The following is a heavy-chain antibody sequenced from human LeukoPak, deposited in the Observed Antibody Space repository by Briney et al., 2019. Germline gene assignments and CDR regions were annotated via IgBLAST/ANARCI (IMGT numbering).Heavy chain of an antibody. V-gene: IGHV3-23*01. CDR1: GFTFSSYA. D-gene: IGHD3-22*01. CDR3: AKDRYYDSSGYPGDY. Sequence: GGSLRLSCAASGFTFSSYAMSWVRQAPGKGLEWVSAISGSGGSTYYADSVKGRFTISRDSSKNTLYLQMNSLRGGDTGGYYCAKDRYYDSSGYPGDYWGQGSLVTVSS. CDR2: ISGSGGST. J-gene: IGHJ4*02.